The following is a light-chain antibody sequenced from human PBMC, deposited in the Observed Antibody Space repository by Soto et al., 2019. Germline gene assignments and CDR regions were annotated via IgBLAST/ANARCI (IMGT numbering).Light chain of an antibody. CDR3: QQSYGTPWT. J-gene: IGKJ1*01. Sequence: DIQMTQSPSSLSASVGDRVTITCRASQNIRTYLNWYQQKPGKAPKLLIFAASSLQSGVPSRFSGSGSETDFTLTISSLQPEDFATYYCQQSYGTPWTFGQGTKVEAK. V-gene: IGKV1-39*01. CDR2: AAS. CDR1: QNIRTY.